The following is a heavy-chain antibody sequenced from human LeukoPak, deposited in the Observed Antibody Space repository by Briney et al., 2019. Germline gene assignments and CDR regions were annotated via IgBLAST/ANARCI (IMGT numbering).Heavy chain of an antibody. CDR3: ARVRPGDYYYYYYMDV. Sequence: PSETLSLTCAVYGGSFSGYYWSWIRQPPGKGLEWIGEINHSGSTNYNPSLKSRVTISVDKSKNQFSLKLSSVTAADTAVYYCARVRPGDYYYYYYMDVWGKGTTVTVSS. V-gene: IGHV4-34*01. CDR1: GGSFSGYY. J-gene: IGHJ6*03. CDR2: INHSGST. D-gene: IGHD3-10*01.